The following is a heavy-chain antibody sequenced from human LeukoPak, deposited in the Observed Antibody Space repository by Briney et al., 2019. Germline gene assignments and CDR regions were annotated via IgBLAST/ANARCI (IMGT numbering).Heavy chain of an antibody. V-gene: IGHV1-2*02. CDR3: ARVGPIATAGIVAAFDI. Sequence: GASVKVSCKASGYTFTGYYMHWVRQAPGQGLEWMGWINPNSGGTNYAQKFQGRVTMTRDTSISTAYMELSRLRSDDTGVYYCARVGPIATAGIVAAFDIWGQGTMVTVSS. CDR2: INPNSGGT. D-gene: IGHD6-13*01. CDR1: GYTFTGYY. J-gene: IGHJ3*02.